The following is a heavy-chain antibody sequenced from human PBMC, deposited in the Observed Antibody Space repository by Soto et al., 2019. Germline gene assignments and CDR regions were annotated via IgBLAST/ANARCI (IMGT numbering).Heavy chain of an antibody. CDR3: ARSSPMDFAY. V-gene: IGHV4-39*01. Sequence: PSETLSLTCTVSGGSISSSSYYWGWIRQPPGKGLEWIGSIYYSGSTYYNPSLKSRVTISVDTSKNQFSLKLSSVTAADTAVYYCARSSPMDFAYWGRGTLVTVSS. CDR2: IYYSGST. J-gene: IGHJ4*02. CDR1: GGSISSSSYY. D-gene: IGHD3-10*01.